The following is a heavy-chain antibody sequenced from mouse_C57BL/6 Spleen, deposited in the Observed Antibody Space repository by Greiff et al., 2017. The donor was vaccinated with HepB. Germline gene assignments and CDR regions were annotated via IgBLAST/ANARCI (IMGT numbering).Heavy chain of an antibody. CDR1: GFTFSSYA. D-gene: IGHD2-1*01. CDR3: ARVIYYGNLYAMYY. Sequence: EVKLVESGGGLVKPGGSLKLSCAASGFTFSSYAMSWVRQTPEKRLEWVATISDGGSYTYYPDNVKGRFTISRDNAKNNLYLQMSHLKSEDTAMYYCARVIYYGNLYAMYYWGQGTSVTVSS. J-gene: IGHJ4*01. V-gene: IGHV5-4*03. CDR2: ISDGGSYT.